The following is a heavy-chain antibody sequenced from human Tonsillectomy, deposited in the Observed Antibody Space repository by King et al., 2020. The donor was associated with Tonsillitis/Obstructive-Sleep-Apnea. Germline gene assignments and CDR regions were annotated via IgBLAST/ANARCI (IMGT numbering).Heavy chain of an antibody. J-gene: IGHJ4*02. CDR1: GYTFTRYY. V-gene: IGHV1-46*01. D-gene: IGHD2-15*01. CDR2: INPSDCVT. CDR3: ARDDKDDRYFDY. Sequence: VQLVESGAEVKKPGASVKVSCKAYGYTFTRYYINWVRQAPGKGLEWVGIINPSDCVTTYAQKFQGRVNITRDTSTNTLHMELSSLTSEDTAVYYCARDDKDDRYFDYRGQGTLVTVSS.